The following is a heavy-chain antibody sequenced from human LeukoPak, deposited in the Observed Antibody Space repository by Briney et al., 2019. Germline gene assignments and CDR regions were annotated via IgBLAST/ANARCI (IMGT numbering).Heavy chain of an antibody. D-gene: IGHD6-19*01. CDR1: GVTFSSDG. CDR2: IWYDGSNK. V-gene: IGHV3-33*01. CDR3: AREEQSHAFDT. J-gene: IGHJ3*02. Sequence: GGSLRLSCAASGVTFSSDGMHWVRQAPGKGLEWVAVIWYDGSNKYYADSVKVRFTISRDNSKNTLYLQMNSLRAEDTAVYYCAREEQSHAFDTWGQGTMVTVSS.